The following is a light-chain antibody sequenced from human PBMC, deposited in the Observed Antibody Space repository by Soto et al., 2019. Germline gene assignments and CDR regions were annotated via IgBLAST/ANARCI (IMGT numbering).Light chain of an antibody. CDR1: QNISNY. Sequence: IVLIQSPATLSVSPVERATLSCMASQNISNYLIWYQQKPGQAPRLLIYDVSNRATDIPARFSGSGSGTDFTLTISSLQSEDFAIYYCQQYNIWPYTFGQGT. V-gene: IGKV3-11*01. CDR3: QQYNIWPYT. J-gene: IGKJ2*01. CDR2: DVS.